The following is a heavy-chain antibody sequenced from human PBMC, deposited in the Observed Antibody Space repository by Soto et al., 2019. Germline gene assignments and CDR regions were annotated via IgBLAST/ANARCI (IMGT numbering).Heavy chain of an antibody. D-gene: IGHD3-22*01. CDR1: GGSVSSGSYY. J-gene: IGHJ3*02. CDR2: IYYSGST. Sequence: SETLSLTCTVSGGSVSSGSYYWSWIRQPPGKGLEWIGYIYYSGSTNYNPSLKSRVTISVDTSKNQFSLKLSSVTAADTAVYYCARVEPVDYYDSSGFGADAFDIWGQGTMVTASS. V-gene: IGHV4-61*01. CDR3: ARVEPVDYYDSSGFGADAFDI.